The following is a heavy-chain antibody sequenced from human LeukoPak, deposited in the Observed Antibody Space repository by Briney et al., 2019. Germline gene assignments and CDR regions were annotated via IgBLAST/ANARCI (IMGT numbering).Heavy chain of an antibody. CDR3: ARVSSSSWRFLDY. D-gene: IGHD6-13*01. Sequence: PSETLSLTCAVYGGSFSGYYWSWIRQPPGKGLEWIGEINHSGSTNCNPSLKSRVTISVDTSKNQFSLKLSSVTAADTAVYYCARVSSSSWRFLDYWGQGTLVTVSS. CDR1: GGSFSGYY. V-gene: IGHV4-34*01. CDR2: INHSGST. J-gene: IGHJ4*02.